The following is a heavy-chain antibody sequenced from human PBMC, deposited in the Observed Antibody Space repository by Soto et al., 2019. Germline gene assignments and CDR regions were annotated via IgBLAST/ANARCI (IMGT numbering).Heavy chain of an antibody. CDR3: ARDKITGLCDY. CDR1: GGSFSGYY. CDR2: INHSGST. D-gene: IGHD2-8*02. Sequence: QVQLQQWGAGLLKPSETLSLTCAVYGGSFSGYYWTWIRQPPGTGLEWIGEINHSGSTNYNPSLKSRVTISVDTYKNQFSLKLTSVTAADTAVYYCARDKITGLCDYWGQGTLVTVSS. J-gene: IGHJ4*02. V-gene: IGHV4-34*01.